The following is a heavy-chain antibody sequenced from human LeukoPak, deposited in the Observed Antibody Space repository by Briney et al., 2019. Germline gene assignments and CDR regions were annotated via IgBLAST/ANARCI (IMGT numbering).Heavy chain of an antibody. D-gene: IGHD3-22*01. CDR1: GFTFSSYS. CDR3: TRDHHRRHYDSQARNTFDI. V-gene: IGHV3-48*01. Sequence: GGSLRLSCAASGFTFSSYSMNWVRQAPGKGLEWVSYISSSSSTIYYADSVRGRFTISRDNAKNSLYLQMNSLRAEDTAVYYCTRDHHRRHYDSQARNTFDIWDQGTMVTVSS. CDR2: ISSSSSTI. J-gene: IGHJ3*02.